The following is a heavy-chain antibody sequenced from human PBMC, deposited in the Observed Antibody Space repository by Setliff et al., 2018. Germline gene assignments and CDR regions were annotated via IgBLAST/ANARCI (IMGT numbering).Heavy chain of an antibody. D-gene: IGHD3-16*01. Sequence: PGGSLRLSCAASGFSVSNYGMNWVRQAPGKGMEWVSGVGGSGTTYYADSVRGRFIVSRDNSKNTLDLQMNSLRADDTAVYYCAKEEGFTKPFGNWGQGTLVTVSS. V-gene: IGHV3-23*01. CDR3: AKEEGFTKPFGN. CDR1: GFSVSNYG. J-gene: IGHJ4*02. CDR2: VGGSGTT.